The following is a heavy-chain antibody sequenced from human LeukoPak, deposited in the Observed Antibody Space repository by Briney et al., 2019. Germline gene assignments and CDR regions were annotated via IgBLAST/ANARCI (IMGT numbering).Heavy chain of an antibody. D-gene: IGHD3-22*01. J-gene: IGHJ4*02. CDR2: ISYDGINT. V-gene: IGHV3-30-3*01. CDR1: GFTFSSYV. CDR3: AKDSDYDSSGYIDY. Sequence: GGSLRLSCAASGFTFSSYVMHWVRQAPGKGLEWVAAISYDGINTYYADSVKGRFTISRDNSKNTLYLQMNSLRAEDTAVYYCAKDSDYDSSGYIDYWGQGTLVTVSS.